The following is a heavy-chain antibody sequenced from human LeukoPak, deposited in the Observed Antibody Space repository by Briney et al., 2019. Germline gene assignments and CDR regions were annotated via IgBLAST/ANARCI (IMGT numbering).Heavy chain of an antibody. Sequence: ASVKVSCKASGYTFTGYYMHWVRQAPGQGLEWMGWINPNSGGTNYAQKFQGRVTMTRDTSTSTVYMELSSLRSEDTAVYYCARDPAGYSYGYSWFDPWGQGTLVTVSS. CDR2: INPNSGGT. CDR3: ARDPAGYSYGYSWFDP. CDR1: GYTFTGYY. J-gene: IGHJ5*02. D-gene: IGHD5-18*01. V-gene: IGHV1-2*02.